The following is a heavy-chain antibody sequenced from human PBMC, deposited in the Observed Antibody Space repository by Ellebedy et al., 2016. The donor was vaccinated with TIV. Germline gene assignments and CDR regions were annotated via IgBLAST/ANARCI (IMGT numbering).Heavy chain of an antibody. CDR1: GFTFSSHW. CDR3: ARTYYYDSSGYYLAY. D-gene: IGHD3-22*01. CDR2: IQHDGSEK. V-gene: IGHV3-7*01. J-gene: IGHJ4*02. Sequence: GESLKISCAASGFTFSSHWLSWVRQAPGKGLEWAANIQHDGSEKYYVDSVKGRFTISRHNAKNSLYLQMNSLRAEDTALYYCARTYYYDSSGYYLAYWGQGTLVTVSS.